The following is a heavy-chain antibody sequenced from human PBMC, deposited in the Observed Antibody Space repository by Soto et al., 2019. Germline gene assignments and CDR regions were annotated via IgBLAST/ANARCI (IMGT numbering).Heavy chain of an antibody. CDR2: IYTSGST. J-gene: IGHJ6*02. Sequence: SETLSLTCTVSCGSISSYYWSWIRQPAGKGLEWIGRIYTSGSTNYNPSLKSRVTMSVDTSKNQFSLKLSSVTAADTAVYYCARDCPRNRGAAREMDVWGQGTTVTVSS. CDR3: ARDCPRNRGAAREMDV. CDR1: CGSISSYY. D-gene: IGHD6-6*01. V-gene: IGHV4-4*07.